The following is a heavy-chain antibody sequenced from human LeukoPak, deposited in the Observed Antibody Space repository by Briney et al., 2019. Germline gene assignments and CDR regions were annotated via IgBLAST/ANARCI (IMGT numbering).Heavy chain of an antibody. CDR2: MSHDGTIA. D-gene: IGHD6-19*01. J-gene: IGHJ4*02. V-gene: IGHV3-30*04. CDR3: AREGHSSGRAAAFDH. Sequence: GRSLRLFCAASGFTFNNYVMHWVRQAPGKGLEWVALMSHDGTIAYNVDSVKGRFSISRDNSKDTVFLQLNSLTSEDTAVYYCAREGHSSGRAAAFDHWGQGTLVTVSS. CDR1: GFTFNNYV.